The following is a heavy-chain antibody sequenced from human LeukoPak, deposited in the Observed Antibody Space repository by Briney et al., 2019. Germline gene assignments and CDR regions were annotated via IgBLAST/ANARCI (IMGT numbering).Heavy chain of an antibody. D-gene: IGHD3-22*01. Sequence: KPGESLKISCKGSGYSFTSYWIGWVRQMPGKGLEWMGIIYPGDSDTRYSPSFQGQVTISADKSISTAYLQWSSLRASDTAVYYCARQLTYYDSSGYCFDYWGQGTLVTVSS. V-gene: IGHV5-51*01. CDR3: ARQLTYYDSSGYCFDY. CDR1: GYSFTSYW. CDR2: IYPGDSDT. J-gene: IGHJ4*02.